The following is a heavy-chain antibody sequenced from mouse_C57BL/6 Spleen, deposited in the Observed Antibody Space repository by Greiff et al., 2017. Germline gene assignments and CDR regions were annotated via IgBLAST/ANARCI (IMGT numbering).Heavy chain of an antibody. CDR2: ISSGSSTI. J-gene: IGHJ4*01. V-gene: IGHV5-17*01. CDR3: ATPTRDLYYAMDY. CDR1: GFTFSDYG. D-gene: IGHD1-1*01. Sequence: EVQVVESGGGLVKPGGSLKLSCAASGFTFSDYGMHWVRQAPEKGLDWVAYISSGSSTIYYADTVKGRFTIYRDNAKNTLFLQMTSLRSEDTAMYYCATPTRDLYYAMDYWGQGTSVTVSS.